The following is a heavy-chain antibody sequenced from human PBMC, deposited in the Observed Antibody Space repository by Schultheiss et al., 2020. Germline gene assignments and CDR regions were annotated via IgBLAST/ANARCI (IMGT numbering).Heavy chain of an antibody. D-gene: IGHD2-15*01. CDR3: ARTSVMGVAAIGACDI. J-gene: IGHJ3*02. CDR2: IWYDGSNK. Sequence: GGSLRLSCAASGFTFSSYGMHWVRQAPGKGLEWVAVIWYDGSNKNYADSVKGRFTISRDNSKNTLYLQMNSLRAEDTAVYYCARTSVMGVAAIGACDIWGQGTMVTVSS. V-gene: IGHV3-33*01. CDR1: GFTFSSYG.